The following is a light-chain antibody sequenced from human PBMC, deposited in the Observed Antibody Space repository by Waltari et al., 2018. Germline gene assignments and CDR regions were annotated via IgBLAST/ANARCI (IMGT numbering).Light chain of an antibody. CDR2: DAS. CDR3: HQRSARDT. J-gene: IGKJ5*01. Sequence: DIVFTHSPATLSLSPGDRATLSCRASQTVATNLAWYQQTPGQAPRLLICDASTRATGIPARFSGSGSGKYFSLTISTLEDEDFVIYYCHQRSARDTFGEGTRVEIK. CDR1: QTVATN. V-gene: IGKV3-11*01.